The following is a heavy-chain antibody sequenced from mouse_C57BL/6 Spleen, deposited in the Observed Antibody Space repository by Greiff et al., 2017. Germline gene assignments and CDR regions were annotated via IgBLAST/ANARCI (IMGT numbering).Heavy chain of an antibody. Sequence: QVQLKQSGAELMKPGASVKLSCKATGYTFTGYWIEWVKQRPGHGLEWIGEILPGSGSTNYNEKFKGKATFTADTSSNTAYMQLSSLTTEDSAIYYCARRVYYYGSSYGWYFDVWGTGTTVTVSS. J-gene: IGHJ1*03. CDR2: ILPGSGST. V-gene: IGHV1-9*01. CDR1: GYTFTGYW. D-gene: IGHD1-1*01. CDR3: ARRVYYYGSSYGWYFDV.